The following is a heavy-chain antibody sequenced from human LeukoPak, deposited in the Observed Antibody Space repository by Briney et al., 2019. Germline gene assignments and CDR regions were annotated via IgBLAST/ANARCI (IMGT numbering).Heavy chain of an antibody. CDR3: AAGRDWNDVRYYYYMDV. CDR2: IYYSGST. J-gene: IGHJ6*03. V-gene: IGHV4-39*01. Sequence: SETLSLTCAVYGGSFSGYYWGWIRQPPGKGLEWIGSIYYSGSTYYNPSLKSRVTISVDTSKNQFSLKLSSVTAADTAVYYCAAGRDWNDVRYYYYMDVWGKGTTVTISS. D-gene: IGHD1-1*01. CDR1: GGSFSGYY.